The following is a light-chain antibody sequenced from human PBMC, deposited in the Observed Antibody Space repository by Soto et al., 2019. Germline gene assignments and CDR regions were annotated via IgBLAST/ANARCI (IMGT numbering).Light chain of an antibody. J-gene: IGKJ3*01. CDR3: QQSHNVLFT. Sequence: DIQMTQSPSSLSASVGDTVTITCRASRTINNYLNWYQQKPGKAPTLLIYAASRLQPGVPSRFSGSGSGTEFTLTISSLQPGDFATYYCQQSHNVLFTFGPGTKVEI. V-gene: IGKV1-39*01. CDR2: AAS. CDR1: RTINNY.